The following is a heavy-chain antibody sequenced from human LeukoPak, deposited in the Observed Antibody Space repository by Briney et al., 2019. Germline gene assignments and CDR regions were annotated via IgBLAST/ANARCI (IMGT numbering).Heavy chain of an antibody. J-gene: IGHJ6*02. V-gene: IGHV3-7*03. CDR1: GSTFSSYW. CDR2: INHNGNVN. Sequence: GGSLRLSCAASGSTFSSYWMNWARQAPEKGLEWVASINHNGNVNYYVDSVKGRFTISRDNAKNSLSLQMSNLRAEDTAVYFCARGGGLDVWGQGATVTVSS. D-gene: IGHD3-16*01. CDR3: ARGGGLDV.